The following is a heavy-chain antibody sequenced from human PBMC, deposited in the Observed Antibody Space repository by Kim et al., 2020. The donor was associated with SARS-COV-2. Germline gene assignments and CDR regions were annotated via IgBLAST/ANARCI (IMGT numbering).Heavy chain of an antibody. J-gene: IGHJ3*02. Sequence: SETLSLTCTVSGGSISSGGYYWSWIRQHPGKGLEWIGYIYYSGSTYYNPSLKSRVTISVDTSKNQFSLKLSSVTAADTAVYYCARDQLAPVDAFDIWGQGTMVTVSS. CDR2: IYYSGST. CDR3: ARDQLAPVDAFDI. CDR1: GGSISSGGYY. D-gene: IGHD6-6*01. V-gene: IGHV4-31*03.